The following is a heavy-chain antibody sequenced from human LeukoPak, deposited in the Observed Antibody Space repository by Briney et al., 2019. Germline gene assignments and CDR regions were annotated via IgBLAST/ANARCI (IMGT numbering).Heavy chain of an antibody. D-gene: IGHD6-19*01. CDR2: ISAYNGNT. Sequence: GASVKVSCKASGYTFTGYYMHWVRQAPGQGLEWMGWISAYNGNTNYAQKFQGRVTMTRDTSISTAYMELSRLRSDDTAVYYCASVIAVAAYFDYWGQGTLVTVSS. CDR1: GYTFTGYY. CDR3: ASVIAVAAYFDY. J-gene: IGHJ4*02. V-gene: IGHV1-2*02.